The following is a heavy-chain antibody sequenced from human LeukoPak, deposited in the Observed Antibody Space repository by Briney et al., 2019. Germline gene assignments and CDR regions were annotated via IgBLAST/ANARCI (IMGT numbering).Heavy chain of an antibody. CDR2: IYGGGST. CDR1: GFTVSTNY. D-gene: IGHD2-8*01. J-gene: IGHJ4*02. Sequence: GGSLRLSCAASGFTVSTNYMNWVRQAPGKGLEWVSVIYGGGSTFYADYVKGRFTIFRDNSNNTLYLQMNSLRAEDTAVYYCARAPGPSRTSGAPGDWGQGTLLTVSS. V-gene: IGHV3-53*01. CDR3: ARAPGPSRTSGAPGD.